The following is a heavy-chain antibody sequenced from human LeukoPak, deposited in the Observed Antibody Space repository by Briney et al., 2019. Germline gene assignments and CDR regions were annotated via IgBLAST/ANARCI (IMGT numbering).Heavy chain of an antibody. CDR2: IRPDGDRT. Sequence: HSGGSLRLSCVGSPVTFGTSAITWVRQGPGKGLEWVSAIRPDGDRTYYANSVRGRFTISRDNSKDTVYLQINGLRVEDTAVYYCAREQSGTRGWYTVDYWGQGTLVTVSS. J-gene: IGHJ4*02. D-gene: IGHD6-19*01. CDR1: PVTFGTSA. CDR3: AREQSGTRGWYTVDY. V-gene: IGHV3-23*01.